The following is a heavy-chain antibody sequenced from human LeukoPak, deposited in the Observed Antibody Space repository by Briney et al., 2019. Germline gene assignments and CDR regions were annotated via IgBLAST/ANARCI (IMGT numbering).Heavy chain of an antibody. J-gene: IGHJ1*01. V-gene: IGHV1-18*01. CDR3: STIIAAAGKRYFQH. Sequence: ASVKVSCKASGDTFTSYGISWVRQAPGQGLEWMGWVSAYNGNTNYAQKLQGRVTMTTDTSTSTAYMELRSLRSDDTAVYYCSTIIAAAGKRYFQHWGQGTLVTVSS. CDR2: VSAYNGNT. D-gene: IGHD6-13*01. CDR1: GDTFTSYG.